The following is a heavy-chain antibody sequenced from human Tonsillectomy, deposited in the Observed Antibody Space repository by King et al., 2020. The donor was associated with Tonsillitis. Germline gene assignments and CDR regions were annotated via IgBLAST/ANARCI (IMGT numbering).Heavy chain of an antibody. D-gene: IGHD2-2*01. CDR2: ISSSSSYI. Sequence: VQLVESGGGLVKPGGSLRLSCAASGFTFSRYSMNWVRQAPGKGLEWVSSISSSSSYIYYPDSVKGRFPISRDNAKNSLYLQMNSLRAEDTAVYYCARDEGNLGDCSSTSCYYYYGMDVWGQGTTVTVSS. V-gene: IGHV3-21*01. CDR1: GFTFSRYS. CDR3: ARDEGNLGDCSSTSCYYYYGMDV. J-gene: IGHJ6*02.